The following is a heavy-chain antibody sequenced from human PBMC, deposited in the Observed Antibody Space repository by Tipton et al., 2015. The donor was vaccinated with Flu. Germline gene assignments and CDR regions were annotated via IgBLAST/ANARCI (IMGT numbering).Heavy chain of an antibody. D-gene: IGHD3-22*01. V-gene: IGHV4-4*07. J-gene: IGHJ4*02. CDR3: ASFYDSSGD. CDR1: GGSISSYY. Sequence: TLSLPCTVSGGSISSYYWSWIRQPAGKGLEWIGRIYTSGSTNYNPSLKSRVTMSVDTSKNQFSLKLSSVTAADTAVYYCASFYDSSGDWVQVTLVTVSS. CDR2: IYTSGST.